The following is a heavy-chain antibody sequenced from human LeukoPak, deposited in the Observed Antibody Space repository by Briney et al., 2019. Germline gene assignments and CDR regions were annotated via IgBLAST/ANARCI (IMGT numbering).Heavy chain of an antibody. CDR3: ARHDYAEY. V-gene: IGHV3-53*01. Sequence: GESLRLSCAASGFTVSSDYMTWARQAPGKGLEWVSVIHTDGITHYADSVKGRFTISRDKSTNTLYLQMDSLRAEDTAVYYCARHDYAEYWGQGTLVTVSS. J-gene: IGHJ4*02. CDR2: IHTDGIT. CDR1: GFTVSSDY.